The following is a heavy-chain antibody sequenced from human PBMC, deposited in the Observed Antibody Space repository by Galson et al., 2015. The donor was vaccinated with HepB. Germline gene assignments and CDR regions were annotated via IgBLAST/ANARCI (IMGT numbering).Heavy chain of an antibody. D-gene: IGHD3-22*01. CDR3: ARSNDSSGLLGY. V-gene: IGHV1-69*10. CDR1: GGTFSSYA. Sequence: SVKVSCKASGGTFSSYAISWVRQAPGQGLEWMGGIIPILGIANYAQKFQGRVTITADKSTSTAYMELSSLRSEDTAVYYCARSNDSSGLLGYWGQGTLVTVSS. CDR2: IIPILGIA. J-gene: IGHJ4*02.